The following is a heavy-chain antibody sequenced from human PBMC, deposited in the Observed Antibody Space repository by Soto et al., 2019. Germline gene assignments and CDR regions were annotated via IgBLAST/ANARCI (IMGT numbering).Heavy chain of an antibody. J-gene: IGHJ3*02. CDR2: ISYDGSNK. D-gene: IGHD2-15*01. V-gene: IGHV3-30*18. CDR1: GFTFSSYG. Sequence: QVQLVESGGGVGQPGRSLRLSCAASGFTFSSYGMHWVRQAPGKGLEWVAVISYDGSNKYYADSVKGRFTISRDNSKNTLYLQMNSLRAEDTAVYYCAKDITLRVVVAANDAFDIWGQGTMVTVSS. CDR3: AKDITLRVVVAANDAFDI.